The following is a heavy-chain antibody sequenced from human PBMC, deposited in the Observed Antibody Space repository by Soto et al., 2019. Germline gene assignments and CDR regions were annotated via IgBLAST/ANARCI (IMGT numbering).Heavy chain of an antibody. J-gene: IGHJ6*02. CDR1: GFTFRNYG. V-gene: IGHV3-33*01. CDR3: ARDKPPTAVESRGSHLDV. D-gene: IGHD1-1*01. Sequence: GGSLRLSCAASGFTFRNYGMHWVRQAPGKGLEWVAFIWYDGINKYYGDAVKGRFTISRDNSKNTLYLQMNSLRVEDTAVYYCARDKPPTAVESRGSHLDVWGPGTTVTVSS. CDR2: IWYDGINK.